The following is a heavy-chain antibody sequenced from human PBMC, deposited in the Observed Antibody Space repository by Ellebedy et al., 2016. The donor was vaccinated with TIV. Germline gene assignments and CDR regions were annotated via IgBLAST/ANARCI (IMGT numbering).Heavy chain of an antibody. Sequence: SGPTLVKPTETLTLTCTVSGFSLSHARMGVSWIRQPPGKALEWLAHIFSNDEKSYSTSLKSRLTISKDTSKSQVVLTRTNMDPVDTATYYCARMKTVTTTVWVYYYGMDVWGQGTTVTVSS. D-gene: IGHD4-17*01. CDR1: GFSLSHARMG. CDR2: IFSNDEK. CDR3: ARMKTVTTTVWVYYYGMDV. V-gene: IGHV2-26*01. J-gene: IGHJ6*02.